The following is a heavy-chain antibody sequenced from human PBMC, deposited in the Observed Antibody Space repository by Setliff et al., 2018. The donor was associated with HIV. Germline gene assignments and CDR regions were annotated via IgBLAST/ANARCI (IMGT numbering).Heavy chain of an antibody. CDR2: VSSSGDSI. CDR3: ARDSGPYYDYVWGTYRPEYFQH. CDR1: GFMFRNYY. J-gene: IGHJ1*01. Sequence: GGSLRLSCAASGFMFRNYYMAWIRQAPGKGLEWISYVSSSGDSISYADSVKGRFTISRDNAKNSLYLQMNSLRAEDTAVYYCARDSGPYYDYVWGTYRPEYFQHWGQGTLVTVSS. D-gene: IGHD3-16*02. V-gene: IGHV3-11*04.